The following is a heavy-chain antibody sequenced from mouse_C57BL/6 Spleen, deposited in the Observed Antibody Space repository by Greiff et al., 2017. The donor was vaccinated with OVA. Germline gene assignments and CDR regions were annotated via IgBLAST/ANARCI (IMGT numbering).Heavy chain of an antibody. CDR3: ARYDYDGDWYFDV. V-gene: IGHV1-64*01. J-gene: IGHJ1*03. Sequence: QVQLQQPGAELVKPGASVKLSCKASGYTFTSYWMHWVTQRPGQGLEWIGMIHPNSGSTNYNEKFKSKATLTVDKSSSPAYMQLSSLTSEDSAVYYCARYDYDGDWYFDVWGTGTTVTVSS. D-gene: IGHD2-4*01. CDR1: GYTFTSYW. CDR2: IHPNSGST.